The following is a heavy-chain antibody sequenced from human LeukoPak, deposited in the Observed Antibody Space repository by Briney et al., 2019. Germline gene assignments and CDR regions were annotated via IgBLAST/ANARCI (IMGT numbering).Heavy chain of an antibody. CDR2: INQDGSEK. CDR3: AREYTSGTYYTDY. V-gene: IGHV3-7*03. D-gene: IGHD3-10*01. CDR1: GFTFRTYW. Sequence: GGSLRLSCAASGFTFRTYWMTWVRQAPGKGLEWVTSINQDGSEKYYVDSVKGRFTISRDNAKNSLYLQMSSLRAEDTAVYYCAREYTSGTYYTDYWGQGTLVTVSS. J-gene: IGHJ4*02.